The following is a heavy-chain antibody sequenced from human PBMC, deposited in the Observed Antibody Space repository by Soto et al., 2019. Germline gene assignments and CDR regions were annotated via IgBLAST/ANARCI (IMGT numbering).Heavy chain of an antibody. V-gene: IGHV1-69*01. CDR2: IIPIFVTT. D-gene: IGHD6-19*01. CDR1: GGTFSNYA. J-gene: IGHJ6*02. Sequence: QVQLVQSGAEVKKPGSSVKVSCKASGGTFSNYAISWVRQAPGQGLELMGGIIPIFVTTNYAQKFQGRVTITADESTSTAYMELRSLRSEDTAVYYCANSEQWFRPSYYGMDLWGQGTTVTVSS. CDR3: ANSEQWFRPSYYGMDL.